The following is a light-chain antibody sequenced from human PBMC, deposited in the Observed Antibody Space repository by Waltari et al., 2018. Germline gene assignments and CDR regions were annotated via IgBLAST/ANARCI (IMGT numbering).Light chain of an antibody. CDR2: EAS. CDR1: QSVSSN. Sequence: EIVMTHSPDTLSVSPGERATFSCRASQSVSSNSAWYQQKPGQAPRLLIYEASTRATSIPARFRGSGSGTDFTLTISSLQSEDSAVYYYQQYNHWPPITFGQGTRLEIK. V-gene: IGKV3-15*01. CDR3: QQYNHWPPIT. J-gene: IGKJ5*01.